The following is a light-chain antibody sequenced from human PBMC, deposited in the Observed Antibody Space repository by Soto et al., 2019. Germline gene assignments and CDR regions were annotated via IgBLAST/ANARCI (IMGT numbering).Light chain of an antibody. J-gene: IGLJ1*01. CDR2: DVS. Sequence: QSVRSKLASVSGAPVQSSTISCTGTSSYVGGYNYVSWYQHHPGKAPKLMIYDVSNRPSGVSNRFSGSKSGNTASLIISGLQAEDEADYSCSSYTSSSTLSTYVFGTGTKVTV. V-gene: IGLV2-14*03. CDR3: SSYTSSSTLSTYV. CDR1: SSYVGGYNY.